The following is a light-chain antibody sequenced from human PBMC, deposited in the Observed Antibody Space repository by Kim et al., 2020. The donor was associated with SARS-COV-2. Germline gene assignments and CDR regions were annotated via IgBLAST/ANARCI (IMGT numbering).Light chain of an antibody. V-gene: IGKV4-1*01. CDR1: QSVLYSSNNKNY. Sequence: DIVMTKSPDSLAVSLGERATINCKSSQSVLYSSNNKNYLAWYQQKPGQPPKLLIYWASTRESGVPDRFSGSGSGTDFTLTISSLQAEDVAVYYCQQYYSTPQTFGQGTKLEI. J-gene: IGKJ2*01. CDR2: WAS. CDR3: QQYYSTPQT.